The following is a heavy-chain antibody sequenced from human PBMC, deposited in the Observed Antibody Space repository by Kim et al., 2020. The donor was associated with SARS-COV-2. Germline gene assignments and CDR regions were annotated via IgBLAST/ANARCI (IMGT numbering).Heavy chain of an antibody. J-gene: IGHJ4*02. Sequence: APVKDRFTISRDDSKNTLYLQMNSLKTEDTAVYYCTTDWDGSGSYYKTLDYWGQGTLVTVSS. V-gene: IGHV3-15*01. D-gene: IGHD3-10*01. CDR3: TTDWDGSGSYYKTLDY.